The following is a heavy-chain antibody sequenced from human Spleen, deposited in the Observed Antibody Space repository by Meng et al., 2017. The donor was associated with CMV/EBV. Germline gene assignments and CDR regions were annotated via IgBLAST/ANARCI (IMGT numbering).Heavy chain of an antibody. D-gene: IGHD5-12*01. CDR1: GFSFSNYA. Sequence: GESLKISCAASGFSFSNYAMHWVRQAPGKGLEWVAVISYDGSNKYYADSVTGRFTISRDNSKITLDLQINSLRAEDMAVYYCARDRDSGYAGPYYYYGMDVWGQGTTVTVSS. J-gene: IGHJ6*02. CDR3: ARDRDSGYAGPYYYYGMDV. CDR2: ISYDGSNK. V-gene: IGHV3-30-3*01.